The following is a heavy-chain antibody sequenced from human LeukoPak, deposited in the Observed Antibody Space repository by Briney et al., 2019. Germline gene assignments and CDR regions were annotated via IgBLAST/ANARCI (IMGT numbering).Heavy chain of an antibody. CDR2: IYYSGST. CDR3: ARGLRYYDILTGYYSEGYYFDY. V-gene: IGHV4-59*01. J-gene: IGHJ4*02. CDR1: GGSISSYY. D-gene: IGHD3-9*01. Sequence: PSETLSLTCTVSGGSISSYYWSWIRQPPGKGLEWIGYIYYSGSTNYNPSLKSRVTISVDTSKNQFSLKLSSVTAADTAVYYCARGLRYYDILTGYYSEGYYFDYWGQGTLVTVSS.